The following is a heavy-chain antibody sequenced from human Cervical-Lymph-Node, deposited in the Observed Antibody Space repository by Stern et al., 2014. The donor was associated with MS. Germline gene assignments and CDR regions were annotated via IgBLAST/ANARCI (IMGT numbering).Heavy chain of an antibody. D-gene: IGHD2-21*02. Sequence: QVQLQESGPGLVKPSQTLSLICAVSGGSMASSTGGYFWSWIRQPPGKGLEWIGFIYYSGSTYYNPSLKRRTTISVDTSKNQVSLRLTSMTAADTAVYYCARVAYCGGDCSAFDSWVQGTLVTVSS. J-gene: IGHJ4*02. CDR2: IYYSGST. CDR3: ARVAYCGGDCSAFDS. CDR1: GGSMASSTGGYF. V-gene: IGHV4-31*11.